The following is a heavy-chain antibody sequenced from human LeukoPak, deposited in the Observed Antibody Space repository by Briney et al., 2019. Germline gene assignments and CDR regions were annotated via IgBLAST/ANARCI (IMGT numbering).Heavy chain of an antibody. CDR2: ISSSSSYI. Sequence: GGSLRLSCAASGFTFSSYSMNWVRQAPGRGLEWFSSISSSSSYIYYADSVKGRFTISRDNAKNSLYLQMNSLRAEDTAVYYCASLRITMIVDDAFDIWGQGTMVTVSS. V-gene: IGHV3-21*01. CDR1: GFTFSSYS. CDR3: ASLRITMIVDDAFDI. J-gene: IGHJ3*02. D-gene: IGHD3-22*01.